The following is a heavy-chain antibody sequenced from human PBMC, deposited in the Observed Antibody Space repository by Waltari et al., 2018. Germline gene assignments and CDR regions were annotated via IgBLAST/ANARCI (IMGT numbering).Heavy chain of an antibody. J-gene: IGHJ3*02. CDR3: ATALYGPRQYGAFDI. CDR1: GGSISSSSYY. CDR2: IYYSGST. D-gene: IGHD3-10*01. Sequence: QLQLQESGPGLVKPSETLSLTCTVSGGSISSSSYYWGWIRQPPGKGLEWIGSIYYSGSTYYNPSLKSRVTISVDTSKNQFSLKLSSVTAADTAVYYCATALYGPRQYGAFDIWGQGTMVTVSS. V-gene: IGHV4-39*01.